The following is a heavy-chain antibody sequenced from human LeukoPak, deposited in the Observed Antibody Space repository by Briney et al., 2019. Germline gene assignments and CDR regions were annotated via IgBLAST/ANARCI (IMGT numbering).Heavy chain of an antibody. V-gene: IGHV3-23*01. D-gene: IGHD5-18*01. CDR3: AKGRTWIQLWFAY. CDR2: ISGSGGST. CDR1: GFTFSSYA. Sequence: PGGSLRLSCAASGFTFSSYAMSWVRQAPGKGLEWXSAISGSGGSTYYADSVKGRFTISRDNSKNTLYLQMNSLRAEDTAVYYCAKGRTWIQLWFAYWGQGTLVTVSS. J-gene: IGHJ4*02.